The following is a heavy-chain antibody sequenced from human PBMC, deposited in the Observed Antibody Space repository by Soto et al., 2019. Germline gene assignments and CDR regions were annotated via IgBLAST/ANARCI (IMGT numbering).Heavy chain of an antibody. J-gene: IGHJ1*01. CDR1: GFTVSSNY. CDR3: ASSSWYPGWYFQH. Sequence: ESGGGLIQPGGSLRLSCAASGFTVSSNYMSWVRQAPGKGLEWVSVIYSGGSTYYADSVKGRFTISRDNSKNTLYLQMNSLRAEDTAVYYCASSSWYPGWYFQHWGQGTLVTVSS. D-gene: IGHD6-13*01. V-gene: IGHV3-53*01. CDR2: IYSGGST.